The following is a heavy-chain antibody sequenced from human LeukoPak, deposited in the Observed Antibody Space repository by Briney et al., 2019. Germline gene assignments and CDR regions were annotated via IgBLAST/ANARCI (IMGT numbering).Heavy chain of an antibody. CDR1: GAPISSYY. D-gene: IGHD3-22*01. CDR2: IYYSGST. CDR3: ARRSGIYDSSGGLDY. Sequence: SETLSLTCTVSGAPISSYYWNWLRQPPGKGLEWLGYIYYSGSTNYNPSLKSRVTISVDTSKNQFSLKLSSVTAADTAVYYCARRSGIYDSSGGLDYWGQGTLVTVSS. J-gene: IGHJ4*02. V-gene: IGHV4-59*08.